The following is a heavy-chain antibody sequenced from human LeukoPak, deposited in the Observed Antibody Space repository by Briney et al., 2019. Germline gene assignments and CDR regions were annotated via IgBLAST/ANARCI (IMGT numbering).Heavy chain of an antibody. D-gene: IGHD2-15*01. J-gene: IGHJ5*02. CDR1: GFTLSDYA. V-gene: IGHV3-30*01. Sequence: PGRSLRLSWAASGFTLSDYALHWVRQAPGEGLEWVAVISYDGRNKYCADVVKGRFTISRDNSKNTLYLQMKSLRAEDTAVYYCARGRGFDVYCRAGSCSTFDPWGQGTLVTVSS. CDR3: ARGRGFDVYCRAGSCSTFDP. CDR2: ISYDGRNK.